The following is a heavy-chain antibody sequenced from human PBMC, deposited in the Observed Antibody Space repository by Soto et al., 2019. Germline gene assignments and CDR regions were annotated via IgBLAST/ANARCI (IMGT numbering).Heavy chain of an antibody. CDR3: AREYYDILTGPYGMDV. V-gene: IGHV4-31*03. Sequence: SETLSLTCTVSGGSISSGGYYWSWIRQHPGKGLEWIGYTYYSGSTYYNPSLKSRVTISVDTSKNQFSLKLSSVTAADTAVYYCAREYYDILTGPYGMDVWGQGTTVTVSS. CDR2: TYYSGST. CDR1: GGSISSGGYY. D-gene: IGHD3-9*01. J-gene: IGHJ6*02.